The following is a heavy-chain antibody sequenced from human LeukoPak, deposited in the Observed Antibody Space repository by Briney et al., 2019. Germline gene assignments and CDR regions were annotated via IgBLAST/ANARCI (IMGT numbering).Heavy chain of an antibody. D-gene: IGHD3-9*01. J-gene: IGHJ5*02. CDR2: IYTSGTT. CDR1: GGYISSYY. V-gene: IGHV4-4*07. CDR3: ARDDILTGYYYGNWFDP. Sequence: PSETLSLTCTVSGGYISSYYWSWIRQPAGKGLEWIGRIYTSGTTSYNPSLKSRVTMSVDTSKNQFSLKLSSVTAADTAVYYCARDDILTGYYYGNWFDPWGQGTLVTVSS.